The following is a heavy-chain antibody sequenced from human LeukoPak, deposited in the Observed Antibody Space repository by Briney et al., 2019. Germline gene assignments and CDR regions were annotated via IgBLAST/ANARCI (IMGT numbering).Heavy chain of an antibody. V-gene: IGHV3-30*14. J-gene: IGHJ4*02. D-gene: IGHD3-10*01. CDR2: ISYDGSNK. CDR1: GFTFSSYA. Sequence: GGSLRLSCAASGFTFSSYAMHWVRQAPGKGLEWVAVISYDGSNKYYADSVKGRFTISRDNSKNTLYLQMNSLRAEDTAVYYCARVGEVRGVFDYWGQGTLVTVSS. CDR3: ARVGEVRGVFDY.